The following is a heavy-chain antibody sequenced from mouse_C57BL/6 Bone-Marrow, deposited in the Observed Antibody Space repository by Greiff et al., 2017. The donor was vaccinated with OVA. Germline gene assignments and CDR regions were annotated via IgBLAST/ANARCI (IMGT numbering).Heavy chain of an antibody. CDR3: AIYYGSSLYYFDY. CDR2: IDPSDSET. V-gene: IGHV1-52*01. CDR1: GYTFTSYW. J-gene: IGHJ2*01. Sequence: QVQLQQPGAELVRPGSSVKLSCKASGYTFTSYWMHWVKQRPIQGLEWIGNIDPSDSETQYNQKFKDKATLTVDKSSSTAYMQLSSLTSEDSAVYYCAIYYGSSLYYFDYWGQGTTLTVSS. D-gene: IGHD1-1*01.